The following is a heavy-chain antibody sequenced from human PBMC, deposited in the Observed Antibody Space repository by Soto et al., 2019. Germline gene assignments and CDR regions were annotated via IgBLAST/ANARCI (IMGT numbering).Heavy chain of an antibody. Sequence: EVQLVESGGGLIQPGGSLRLSCAASGFGVSSNYMSWVRQAPGKRLEWVSVIYSGGNTHYADSVKGRFTISRDNSKNPLYLQMNSLRAEDTAVYYCARDSTWIPYYHYGMDVWGQGTTVTVSS. J-gene: IGHJ6*02. CDR1: GFGVSSNY. D-gene: IGHD5-18*01. CDR2: IYSGGNT. CDR3: ARDSTWIPYYHYGMDV. V-gene: IGHV3-53*01.